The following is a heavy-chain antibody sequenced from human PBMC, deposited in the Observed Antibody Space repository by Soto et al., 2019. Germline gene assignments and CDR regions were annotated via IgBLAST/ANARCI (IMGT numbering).Heavy chain of an antibody. CDR3: ARGGSRRLQLLFVFDS. CDR2: IIPIFGTA. Sequence: QVQLVQSGAEVQKPGSSVKVSCKASGGTFSSYAISWVRQAPGQGLEWMGGIIPIFGTANYAQKFQGRVTITADESTSTAYMELSSLRSEDTAVYYCARGGSRRLQLLFVFDSWGQGTLVTVSS. V-gene: IGHV1-69*01. J-gene: IGHJ4*02. D-gene: IGHD1-1*01. CDR1: GGTFSSYA.